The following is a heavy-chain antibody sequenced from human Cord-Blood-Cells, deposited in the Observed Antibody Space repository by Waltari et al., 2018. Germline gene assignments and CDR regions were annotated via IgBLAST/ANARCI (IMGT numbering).Heavy chain of an antibody. CDR3: ARGRRTTLGPEYFQH. Sequence: QVQLQESGPGLVKPSQTLSLTCTVSGGSISSGGYYWSWIRQPPGKGLEWIGYIYYSGSTYYNPSLKSRVTISVDTSKNQFSLKLSSVTAADTAVYYCARGRRTTLGPEYFQHWGQGTLVTVSS. CDR2: IYYSGST. CDR1: GGSISSGGYY. D-gene: IGHD2-15*01. J-gene: IGHJ1*01. V-gene: IGHV4-31*03.